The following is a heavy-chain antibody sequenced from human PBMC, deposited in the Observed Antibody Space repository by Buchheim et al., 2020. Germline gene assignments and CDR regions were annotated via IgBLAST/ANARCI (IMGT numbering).Heavy chain of an antibody. Sequence: QVQLVQSGAEVKKPGSSVKVSCKASGDTFSSYSITWVRQAPGQGLEWMGRIIPIVGIANYAQKFQARVTLTADKSTITAYMELSRLRSDDTAVYYCASGSDSYYSTGAGLGYWGQGTL. CDR1: GDTFSSYS. J-gene: IGHJ4*02. D-gene: IGHD2-8*02. CDR3: ASGSDSYYSTGAGLGY. V-gene: IGHV1-69*02. CDR2: IIPIVGIA.